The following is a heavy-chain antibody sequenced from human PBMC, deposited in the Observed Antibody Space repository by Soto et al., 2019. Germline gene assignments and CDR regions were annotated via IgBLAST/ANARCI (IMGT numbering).Heavy chain of an antibody. CDR1: GGSISSGGYS. CDR2: IYHSGST. CDR3: ARPPHGDYGYGMAV. J-gene: IGHJ6*02. Sequence: QLQLQESGSGLVKPSQTLSLTCAVSGGSISSGGYSWSWIRQPPGKGLEWIGYIYHSGSTYYNPSLKGRVPIRVDRSRNQFPLNLSPGTAADTAVYYCARPPHGDYGYGMAVWGQGPTATVSS. D-gene: IGHD4-17*01. V-gene: IGHV4-30-2*01.